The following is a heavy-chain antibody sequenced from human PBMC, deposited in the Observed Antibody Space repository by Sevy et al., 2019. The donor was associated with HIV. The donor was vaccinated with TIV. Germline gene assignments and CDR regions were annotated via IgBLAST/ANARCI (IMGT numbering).Heavy chain of an antibody. J-gene: IGHJ4*02. CDR3: TRHGGGDYFDY. CDR1: GFTFRRYA. CDR2: ISYDGGKT. D-gene: IGHD2-15*01. V-gene: IGHV3-30*04. Sequence: GGFLRLSCAASGFTFRRYAMHWVRQAPGQGLESVAVISYDGGKTYHSDSVKGRFTISRDNSENTLYLQMNSLRAEDTAVYYCTRHGGGDYFDYWGLGTLVTVSS.